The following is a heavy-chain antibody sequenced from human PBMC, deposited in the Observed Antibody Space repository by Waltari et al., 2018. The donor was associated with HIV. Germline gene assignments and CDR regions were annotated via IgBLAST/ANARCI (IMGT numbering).Heavy chain of an antibody. CDR2: ISTSSRPI. D-gene: IGHD3-22*01. Sequence: DVQLEESGGGLVQPGGSLRLSCAASGFTFNTFGFNWVRQAPGKGFEWVLYISTSSRPIYYADSVKGRFTISRDDAKNSLYLEMNSLRADDTAVYYCARESYYYDSSGYPLAYWGQGILVTVSS. CDR1: GFTFNTFG. J-gene: IGHJ4*02. CDR3: ARESYYYDSSGYPLAY. V-gene: IGHV3-48*04.